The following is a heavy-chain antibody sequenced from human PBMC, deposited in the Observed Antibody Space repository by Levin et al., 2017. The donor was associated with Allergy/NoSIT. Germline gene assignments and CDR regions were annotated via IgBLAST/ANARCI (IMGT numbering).Heavy chain of an antibody. D-gene: IGHD2-21*02. Sequence: PSETLSLTCTVSGVSVSSGSSYWSWIRQTPGKGLEWIAYIDDRGGTDYNPSLTGRATISLDTSKNQFSLRLRSMTPADTAVYYCARVRGDDNYYFDLWGQGILVAVSS. CDR3: ARVRGDDNYYFDL. CDR1: GVSVSSGSSY. CDR2: IDDRGGT. J-gene: IGHJ4*02. V-gene: IGHV4-61*01.